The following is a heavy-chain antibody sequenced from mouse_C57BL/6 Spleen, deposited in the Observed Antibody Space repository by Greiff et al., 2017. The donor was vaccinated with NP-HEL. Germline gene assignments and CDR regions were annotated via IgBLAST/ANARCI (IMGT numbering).Heavy chain of an antibody. V-gene: IGHV1-85*01. CDR3: ARGHYGGDWYFDV. CDR2: IYPRDGST. D-gene: IGHD1-1*01. Sequence: VQLQQSGPELVKPGASVKLSCKASGYTFTSYDINWVKQRPGQGLEWIGWIYPRDGSTKYNEKFKGKATLTVDTSSSTAYMELHSLTSEDSAVYFCARGHYGGDWYFDVWGTRTTVTVSS. J-gene: IGHJ1*03. CDR1: GYTFTSYD.